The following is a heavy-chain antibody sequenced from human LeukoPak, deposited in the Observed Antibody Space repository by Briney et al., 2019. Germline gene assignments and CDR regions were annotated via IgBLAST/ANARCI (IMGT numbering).Heavy chain of an antibody. CDR3: AKNRKSIDY. V-gene: IGHV3-23*01. CDR1: GFTFSTFA. J-gene: IGHJ4*02. Sequence: GGSLRLSCAASGFTFSTFAMGWVRQAPGKGLEWVSAISSSGGGSTYYADSVKDRFTISRDNSKNTLYLQMNSLRADDTAVYYCAKNRKSIDYWGQGTLVTVSS. CDR2: ISSSGGGST. D-gene: IGHD1-14*01.